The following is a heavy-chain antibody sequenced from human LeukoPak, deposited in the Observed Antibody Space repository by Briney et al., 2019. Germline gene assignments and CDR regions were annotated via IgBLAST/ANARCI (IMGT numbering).Heavy chain of an antibody. CDR1: GFTFSSYG. Sequence: GGPLRLSCAASGFTFSSYGMHWVRQAPGKGLEWVAVISYDGSNKYYADSVKGRFTISRDNSKNTLYLQMNSLRAEDTAVYYCAKDRLHRILPPESDAFDIWGQGTMVTVSS. CDR2: ISYDGSNK. V-gene: IGHV3-30*18. J-gene: IGHJ3*02. CDR3: AKDRLHRILPPESDAFDI. D-gene: IGHD2-15*01.